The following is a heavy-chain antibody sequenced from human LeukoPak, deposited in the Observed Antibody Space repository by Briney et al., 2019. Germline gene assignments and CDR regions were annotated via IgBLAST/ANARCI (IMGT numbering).Heavy chain of an antibody. J-gene: IGHJ3*02. CDR1: GYTFTGYY. D-gene: IGHD3-22*01. Sequence: ASVKVSCKASGYTFTGYYMHWVRQAPGQGLEWMGWTNPNSGGTNYAQKFQGRVTMTRDTSIRTAYMELSRLRSDDTAVYYCAREIGDDSSLNAFDIWGQGTMVTVSS. V-gene: IGHV1-2*02. CDR2: TNPNSGGT. CDR3: AREIGDDSSLNAFDI.